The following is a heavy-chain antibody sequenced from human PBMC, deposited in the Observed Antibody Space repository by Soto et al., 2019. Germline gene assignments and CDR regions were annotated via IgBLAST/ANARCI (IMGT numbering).Heavy chain of an antibody. CDR1: GGSISNFH. Sequence: PSETLSLTCTVSGGSISNFHLSWIRQPPGKGLEWIGYIYYSGNYYNPSLTSRVSMSLDKSKNQFSLHLKSVTAADTALYFCALRGYNYGRPFDFWGQGTRVTVSS. D-gene: IGHD5-18*01. J-gene: IGHJ4*02. CDR2: IYYSGN. V-gene: IGHV4-59*01. CDR3: ALRGYNYGRPFDF.